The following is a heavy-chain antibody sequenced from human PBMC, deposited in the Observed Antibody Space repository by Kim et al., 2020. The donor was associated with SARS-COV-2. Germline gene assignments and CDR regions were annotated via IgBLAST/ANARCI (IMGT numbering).Heavy chain of an antibody. V-gene: IGHV3-23*01. CDR3: AKHPTASCYTGLDF. D-gene: IGHD2-2*02. J-gene: IGHJ4*02. Sequence: GGSVKGRFIISRDNSRDTLFLQMNSLRAEDTATYYCAKHPTASCYTGLDFWGQGTLVTVSS.